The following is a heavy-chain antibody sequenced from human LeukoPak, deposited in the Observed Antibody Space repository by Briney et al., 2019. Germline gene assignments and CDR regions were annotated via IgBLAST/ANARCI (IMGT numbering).Heavy chain of an antibody. CDR1: GFTVSSNY. Sequence: GGSLRLSCAASGFTVSSNYMSWVRQAPGKGLEWVSVIYSGGSTYYADSVKGRFAISRDNSKNTLYLQMNSLRAEDTAVYYCARVSLVPAAMYPRYYYYMDVWGKGTTVTVSS. CDR2: IYSGGST. CDR3: ARVSLVPAAMYPRYYYYMDV. J-gene: IGHJ6*03. D-gene: IGHD2-2*01. V-gene: IGHV3-53*01.